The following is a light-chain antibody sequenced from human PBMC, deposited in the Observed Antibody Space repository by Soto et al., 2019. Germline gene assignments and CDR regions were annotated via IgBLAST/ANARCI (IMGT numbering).Light chain of an antibody. Sequence: EIVMTQSPATLSVSPGERATISCRASQSVNSHLDWYQQRPGQAPRLLIYGASTRATGVPARFSGSGYGTEFTLPINCLQSEDCEVYYCQQYNNWLWTFGQGTKVDI. CDR2: GAS. J-gene: IGKJ1*01. V-gene: IGKV3-15*01. CDR1: QSVNSH. CDR3: QQYNNWLWT.